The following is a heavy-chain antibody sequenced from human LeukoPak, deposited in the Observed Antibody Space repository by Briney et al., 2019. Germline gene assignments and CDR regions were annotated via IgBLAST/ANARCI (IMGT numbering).Heavy chain of an antibody. CDR2: IIPIFGTA. CDR1: GGTFSSYA. J-gene: IGHJ4*02. V-gene: IGHV1-69*05. Sequence: SVKVSCKASGGTFSSYAISWVRQAPGQGLEWMGGIIPIFGTANYAQKFQGRVTITTDESTSTAYMELSSLRSEDTAVYYCARGPVSGSGTPSWGQGTLVTVSS. D-gene: IGHD3-10*01. CDR3: ARGPVSGSGTPS.